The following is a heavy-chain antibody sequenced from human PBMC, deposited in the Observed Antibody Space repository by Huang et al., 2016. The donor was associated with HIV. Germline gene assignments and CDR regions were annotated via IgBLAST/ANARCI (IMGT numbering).Heavy chain of an antibody. D-gene: IGHD5-12*01. CDR2: ISSSSSTI. J-gene: IGHJ4*02. Sequence: EVQLVESGGGLVQPGGSLRLSCAASGYTFRSYSMNWVRQAPGKGLEWVSYISSSSSTIYYADSVKGRFTISRDNAKNSLYLQMNSLRAEDTAVYYCASSGYNVLDYWGQGTLVTVSS. CDR1: GYTFRSYS. V-gene: IGHV3-48*01. CDR3: ASSGYNVLDY.